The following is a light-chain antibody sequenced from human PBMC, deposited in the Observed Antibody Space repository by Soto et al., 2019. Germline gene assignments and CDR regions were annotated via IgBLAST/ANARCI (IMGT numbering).Light chain of an antibody. Sequence: EIVLTQSQGTLSLSPAERATLSCSASQSVSSSYLAWYQQKPGQAPSLLIYGASSRDTGIPDTFSGSGSCTDVTLTIIRLDHEDFAVYYCQQYGSASALTFGGGTKVEIK. CDR3: QQYGSASALT. CDR2: GAS. J-gene: IGKJ4*01. V-gene: IGKV3-20*01. CDR1: QSVSSSY.